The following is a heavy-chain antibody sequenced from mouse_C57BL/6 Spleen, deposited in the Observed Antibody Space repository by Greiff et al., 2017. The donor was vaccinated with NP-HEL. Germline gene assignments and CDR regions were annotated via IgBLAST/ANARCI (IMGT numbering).Heavy chain of an antibody. V-gene: IGHV5-9-1*02. CDR3: TRCYYYGSRHCDFDV. Sequence: EVKLVESGEGLVKPGGSLKLSCAASGFTFSSYAMSWVRQTPEKRLEWVAYISSGGGYTYYADTLKGRSTISRDTARNTLYLQMSSLKSEDTAMYYCTRCYYYGSRHCDFDVWGTGTTVTVSS. D-gene: IGHD1-1*01. J-gene: IGHJ1*03. CDR2: ISSGGGYT. CDR1: GFTFSSYA.